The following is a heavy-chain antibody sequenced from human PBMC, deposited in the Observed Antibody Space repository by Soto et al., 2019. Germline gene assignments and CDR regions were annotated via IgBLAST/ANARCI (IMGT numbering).Heavy chain of an antibody. D-gene: IGHD3-22*01. CDR3: ARGYYYDSSGYPYYFDY. CDR2: IIPIFGTA. CDR1: GGTFSSYA. J-gene: IGHJ4*02. V-gene: IGHV1-69*13. Sequence: SVKVSCKASGGTFSSYAISWVRQAPGQGLEWMGGIIPIFGTANYAQKFQGRVTITADESTSTAYMELSSLRSEDTAVYYCARGYYYDSSGYPYYFDYWGQGTLVTVSS.